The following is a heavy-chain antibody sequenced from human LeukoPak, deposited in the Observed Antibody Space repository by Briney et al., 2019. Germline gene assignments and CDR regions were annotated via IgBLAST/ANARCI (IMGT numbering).Heavy chain of an antibody. CDR3: AREGDTYYYDSSDGAFDI. CDR1: GYTFTSYG. CDR2: ISAYNGNT. Sequence: GASVKVSCKASGYTFTSYGISWVRQAPGQGLEWVGWISAYNGNTNYAQKLQGRVTMTTDTSTSTAYMELRSLRSDDTAVYYCAREGDTYYYDSSDGAFDIWGRGTMVTVSS. V-gene: IGHV1-18*01. D-gene: IGHD3-22*01. J-gene: IGHJ3*02.